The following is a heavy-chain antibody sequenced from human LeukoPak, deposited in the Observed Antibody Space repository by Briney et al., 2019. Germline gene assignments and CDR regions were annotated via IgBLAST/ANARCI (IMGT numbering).Heavy chain of an antibody. J-gene: IGHJ4*02. CDR1: GFTFSSYW. CDR2: INHSGST. Sequence: GSLRLSCAASGFTFSSYWMSWIRQPPGKGLEWIGEINHSGSTNYNPSLKSRVTISVDTSKNQFSLKLSSVTAADTAVYYCARAAARSPYSSSSGNDYWGQGTLVTVSS. D-gene: IGHD6-6*01. V-gene: IGHV4-34*01. CDR3: ARAAARSPYSSSSGNDY.